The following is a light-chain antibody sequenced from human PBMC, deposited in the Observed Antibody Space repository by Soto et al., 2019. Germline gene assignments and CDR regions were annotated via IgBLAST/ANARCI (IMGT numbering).Light chain of an antibody. CDR2: DAS. CDR1: QDVNSY. J-gene: IGKJ5*01. V-gene: IGKV3-11*01. CDR3: QQRSIWPPYT. Sequence: SPATLSLSPGERATLSCRASQDVNSYLAWYQQKPGQAPRLLIYDASNRATGIPARFSGSGSGTDFTLTINSLEPEDFAVYYCQQRSIWPPYTFGQGTRLEIK.